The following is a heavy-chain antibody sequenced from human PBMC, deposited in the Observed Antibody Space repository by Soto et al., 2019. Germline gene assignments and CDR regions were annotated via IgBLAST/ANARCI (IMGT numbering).Heavy chain of an antibody. Sequence: SVQVSCKASGRTFSSYAIIWLRQAPGQGLEWMGGIIPVFGTTNYEQTFQGRVMSSPAGSTRTAYMQLSRLRSVDPSVYYCSTSSPYMFIGPAAGNHSYYAEGVWGDGATVT. D-gene: IGHD2-2*01. CDR2: IIPVFGTT. CDR1: GRTFSSYA. V-gene: IGHV1-69*13. J-gene: IGHJ6*01. CDR3: STSSPYMFIGPAAGNHSYYAEGV.